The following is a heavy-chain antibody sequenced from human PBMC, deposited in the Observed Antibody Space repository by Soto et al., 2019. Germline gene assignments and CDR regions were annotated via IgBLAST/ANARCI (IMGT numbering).Heavy chain of an antibody. V-gene: IGHV1-69*13. D-gene: IGHD2-2*01. Sequence: SVKVSCKASGGTFSSYAISWVRQAPGQGLEWMGGIIPRSATSNYAQKFQGRVTITADESTSTAYMELSSLRSEDTAVYYCAREGLVLVPTTVNSDYYYYAMDGWGQGTTVTVSS. CDR1: GGTFSSYA. J-gene: IGHJ6*02. CDR3: AREGLVLVPTTVNSDYYYYAMDG. CDR2: IIPRSATS.